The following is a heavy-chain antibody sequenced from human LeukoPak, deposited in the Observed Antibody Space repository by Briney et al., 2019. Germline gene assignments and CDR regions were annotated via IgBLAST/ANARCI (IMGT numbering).Heavy chain of an antibody. CDR1: GGSISSSSYY. J-gene: IGHJ5*02. CDR2: IYYSGST. V-gene: IGHV4-39*07. CDR3: ARVKRGYSYGPAAGNWFDP. D-gene: IGHD5-18*01. Sequence: SETLSLTCTVSGGSISSSSYYWGWIRQPPGKGLEWIGSIYYSGSTYYNPSLKSRVTISVDTSKNQFSLKLSSVTAADTAVYYCARVKRGYSYGPAAGNWFDPWGQGTLVTVSS.